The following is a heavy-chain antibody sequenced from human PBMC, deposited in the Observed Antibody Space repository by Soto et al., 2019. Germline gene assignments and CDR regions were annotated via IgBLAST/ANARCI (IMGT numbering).Heavy chain of an antibody. D-gene: IGHD4-17*01. V-gene: IGHV1-18*04. CDR3: ASWAAQKYDFGGPFDY. CDR1: GYTFTSHG. J-gene: IGHJ4*02. CDR2: ISGYNGNT. Sequence: QVQLVQSGAEVKKPGASVKVSCKAPGYTFTSHGISWVQQAPGQGLEWMGWISGYNGNTTYTQNLQGRVTMTTDTSTSTAYMELRTIRSDDTAVYYCASWAAQKYDFGGPFDYWGQGTRVTVSS.